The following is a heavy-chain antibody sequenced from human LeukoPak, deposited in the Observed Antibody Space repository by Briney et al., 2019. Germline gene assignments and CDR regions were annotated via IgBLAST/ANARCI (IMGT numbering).Heavy chain of an antibody. D-gene: IGHD2-15*01. CDR1: GFTFSSYG. Sequence: GRSLRLSCAASGFTFSSYGMHWVRQAPGKGLEWVAVIWYDGSNKYYADSVKGRFTISRDNSKNTLYLQMNSLRAEDTAVYYCAGDLSVVVYVEGYFDYWGQGTLVTVSS. CDR3: AGDLSVVVYVEGYFDY. J-gene: IGHJ4*02. V-gene: IGHV3-33*01. CDR2: IWYDGSNK.